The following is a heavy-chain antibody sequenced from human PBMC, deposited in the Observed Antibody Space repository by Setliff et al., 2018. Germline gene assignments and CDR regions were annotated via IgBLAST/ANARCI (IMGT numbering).Heavy chain of an antibody. V-gene: IGHV1-2*02. CDR1: GNSFTGHF. Sequence: AASVKVSCKVSGNSFTGHFLHWVRQAPGRGLEWMGWINPDSGDTHSPQNFQGRVRMTRDTSMSTVYMELTRLTSDDTAVYFCVREYSGGGLTWGQGTMVT. CDR2: INPDSGDT. J-gene: IGHJ3*01. CDR3: VREYSGGGLT. D-gene: IGHD1-26*01.